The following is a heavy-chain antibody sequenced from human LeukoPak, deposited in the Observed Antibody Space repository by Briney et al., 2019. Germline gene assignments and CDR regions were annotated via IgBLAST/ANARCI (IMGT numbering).Heavy chain of an antibody. CDR3: AREHPVAIAADY. CDR1: GGTFSSYA. J-gene: IGHJ4*02. Sequence: SVKVSCKASGGTFSSYAISWVRQAPGQGLEWMGRIIPILGIANYAQKFQGRVTITADKSTSTAYMELSSLRSEDTAVYYCAREHPVAIAADYWGQGTLVTVSS. D-gene: IGHD6-25*01. V-gene: IGHV1-69*04. CDR2: IIPILGIA.